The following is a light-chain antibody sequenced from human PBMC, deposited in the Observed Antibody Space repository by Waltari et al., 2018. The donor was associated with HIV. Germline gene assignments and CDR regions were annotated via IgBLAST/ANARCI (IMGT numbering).Light chain of an antibody. Sequence: EMGLTKSPGPLSFLPGEGPTLPCRASRSVSSNYLAWYQQKPGQAPRLLIYGVSIRASGSPDRFGGSGSGTDFTLTINRLEPEDIAVYYCHQYGNSPFTFGLGTRVDLK. J-gene: IGKJ3*01. CDR3: HQYGNSPFT. CDR1: RSVSSNY. V-gene: IGKV3-20*01. CDR2: GVS.